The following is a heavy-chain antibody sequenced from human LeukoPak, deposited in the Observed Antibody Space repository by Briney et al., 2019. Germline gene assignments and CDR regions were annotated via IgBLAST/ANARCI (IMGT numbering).Heavy chain of an antibody. CDR1: GFTFSSYA. CDR2: ISSSSSTI. V-gene: IGHV3-48*04. Sequence: GGSLRLSCAASGFTFSSYAMSWVRQAPGKGLEWVSYISSSSSTIYYADSVKGRFTISRDNAKNSLYLQMNSLRAEDTAVYYCARDSDVYYGSGSYPCMDVWGQGTTVTVSS. CDR3: ARDSDVYYGSGSYPCMDV. D-gene: IGHD3-10*01. J-gene: IGHJ6*02.